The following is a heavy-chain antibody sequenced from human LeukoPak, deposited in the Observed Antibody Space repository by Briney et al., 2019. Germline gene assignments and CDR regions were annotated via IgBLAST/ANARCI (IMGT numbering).Heavy chain of an antibody. J-gene: IGHJ4*02. CDR1: GYTLTELS. Sequence: ASVKVSCKVSGYTLTELSMHWVRQAPGKGFEWMGRFDPADGETIYAQKFQGRVTITRDTSISTAYMELSRLRSDDTAVYYCARTTVWWFGELSEPEYYFDYWGQGTLVTVSS. CDR2: FDPADGET. V-gene: IGHV1-24*01. D-gene: IGHD3-10*01. CDR3: ARTTVWWFGELSEPEYYFDY.